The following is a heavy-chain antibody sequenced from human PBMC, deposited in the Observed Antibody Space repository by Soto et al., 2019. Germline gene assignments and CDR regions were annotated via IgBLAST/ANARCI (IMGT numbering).Heavy chain of an antibody. D-gene: IGHD6-13*01. CDR1: GGTFSSYA. V-gene: IGHV1-69*13. Sequence: SVKVSCKASGGTFSSYAISWVRQAPGQGLEWMGGIIPIFGTANYAQKFQGRVTITADESTSTAYMELSSLRSEDTAVYYCARAPDLAAAGTGGFDYSGQGTLVTVSS. CDR2: IIPIFGTA. J-gene: IGHJ4*02. CDR3: ARAPDLAAAGTGGFDY.